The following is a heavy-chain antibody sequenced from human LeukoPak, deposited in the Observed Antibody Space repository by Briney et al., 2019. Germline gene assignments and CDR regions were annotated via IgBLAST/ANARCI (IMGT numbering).Heavy chain of an antibody. J-gene: IGHJ3*02. CDR3: TTEAKSWAYYDSSGTDAFDI. Sequence: GGYLRLSCAASGFTFSNAWMSWVRQAPGKGLEWVGRIKSKTDGGTTDYAAPVKGRFTISRDDSKNTLYLQMNSLKTEDTAVYYCTTEAKSWAYYDSSGTDAFDIWGQGTMVTVSS. V-gene: IGHV3-15*01. CDR1: GFTFSNAW. D-gene: IGHD3-22*01. CDR2: IKSKTDGGTT.